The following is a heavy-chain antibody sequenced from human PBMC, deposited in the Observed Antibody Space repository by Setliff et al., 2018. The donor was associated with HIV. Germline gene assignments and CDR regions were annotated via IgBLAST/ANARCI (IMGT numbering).Heavy chain of an antibody. Sequence: ASVKVSCKASGYTFSNYAVNWVRQAPGQGLEWMGYINTNSGNPTYAQGFTGRFVFSLDTSVSTAYLQISSLGAEDTAVYYCARVYDSSGYSLSIPGYWGQGTLVTVSS. CDR2: INTNSGNP. J-gene: IGHJ4*01. V-gene: IGHV7-4-1*02. CDR3: ARVYDSSGYSLSIPGY. CDR1: GYTFSNYA. D-gene: IGHD3-22*01.